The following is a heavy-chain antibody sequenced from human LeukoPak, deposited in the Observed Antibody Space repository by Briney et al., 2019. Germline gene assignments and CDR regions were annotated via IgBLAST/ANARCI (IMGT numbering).Heavy chain of an antibody. CDR1: GGSISSYY. CDR3: ARLPVTNYYMDV. J-gene: IGHJ6*03. V-gene: IGHV4-59*12. CDR2: IYYSGST. D-gene: IGHD4-17*01. Sequence: SETLSLTCTVSGGSISSYYWSWIRQPPGKGLEWIGYIYYSGSTNYNPSLKSRVTISVDTSKNQFSLKLSSVTAADTAVYYCARLPVTNYYMDVWGKGTTVTVSS.